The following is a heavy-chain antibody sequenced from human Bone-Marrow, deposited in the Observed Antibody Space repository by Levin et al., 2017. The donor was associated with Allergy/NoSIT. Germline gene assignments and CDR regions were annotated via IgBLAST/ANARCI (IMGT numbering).Heavy chain of an antibody. CDR3: AREGSGSGWYMEGWFDP. V-gene: IGHV3-64*01. D-gene: IGHD6-19*01. CDR1: GFTLSSYA. Sequence: PGESLKISCAASGFTLSSYAMHWARQAPGKGLEYVSGISSNGGSTYYAKSVKGRFTISRDNSKNTLYLQMDSLRAEDMAVYYCAREGSGSGWYMEGWFDPWGQGTLVTVSS. J-gene: IGHJ5*02. CDR2: ISSNGGST.